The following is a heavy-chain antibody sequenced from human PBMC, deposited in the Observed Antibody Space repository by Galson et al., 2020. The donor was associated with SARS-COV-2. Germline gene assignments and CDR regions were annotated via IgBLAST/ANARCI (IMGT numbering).Heavy chain of an antibody. CDR3: AKGYGRITIFAFRVSHYYMDV. Sequence: GGSLRLSCAASGFTFSSYAMSWVRQAPGKGLEWVSAISGSGGSTYYADSVKGRFTISRDNSKNTLYLQMNSLRAEDTAVYYCAKGYGRITIFAFRVSHYYMDVWGKGTTVTVSS. V-gene: IGHV3-23*01. D-gene: IGHD3-3*01. CDR2: ISGSGGST. CDR1: GFTFSSYA. J-gene: IGHJ6*03.